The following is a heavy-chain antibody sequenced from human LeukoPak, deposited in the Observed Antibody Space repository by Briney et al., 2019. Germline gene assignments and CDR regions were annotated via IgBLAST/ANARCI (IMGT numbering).Heavy chain of an antibody. Sequence: SVKVSCKASGGTFSSYAISWVRQAPGQGLEWMGGIIPIFGTANYARKFQGRVTITTDESTSTAYMELSSLRSEDTAVYYCARQGLRYFDWTNRYFDYWGQGTLVTVSS. CDR3: ARQGLRYFDWTNRYFDY. D-gene: IGHD3-9*01. CDR2: IIPIFGTA. V-gene: IGHV1-69*05. CDR1: GGTFSSYA. J-gene: IGHJ4*02.